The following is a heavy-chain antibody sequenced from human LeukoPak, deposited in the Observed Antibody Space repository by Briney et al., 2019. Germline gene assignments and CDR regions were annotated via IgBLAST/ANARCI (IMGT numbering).Heavy chain of an antibody. D-gene: IGHD6-6*01. CDR1: GLTFSSYA. CDR3: AKHCDSSSIRPIDY. J-gene: IGHJ4*02. CDR2: ISGTVGST. Sequence: GGSLRLSCAASGLTFSSYAMSWVRQAPGKGLEWVSAISGTVGSTYYADSVKGRFTISRDNSKNTLYLQMNSLRAEDTAVYYCAKHCDSSSIRPIDYWGQGTLVTVSS. V-gene: IGHV3-23*01.